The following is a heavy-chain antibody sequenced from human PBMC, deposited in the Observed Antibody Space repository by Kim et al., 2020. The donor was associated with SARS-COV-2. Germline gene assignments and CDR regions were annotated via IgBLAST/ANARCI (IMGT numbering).Heavy chain of an antibody. D-gene: IGHD3-22*01. CDR2: ISPSGTT. CDR1: GGSISSSNW. J-gene: IGHJ5*02. CDR3: ARAGSSAWTLRDWFDP. V-gene: IGHV4-4*02. Sequence: SETLSLICAVSGGSISSSNWWSWVRQPPGKGLEWIGEISPSGTTEYNPSLKRRVTISIDKSKNQFSLGLNSVTAADTAVYYCARAGSSAWTLRDWFDPWGQRTLVAVSS.